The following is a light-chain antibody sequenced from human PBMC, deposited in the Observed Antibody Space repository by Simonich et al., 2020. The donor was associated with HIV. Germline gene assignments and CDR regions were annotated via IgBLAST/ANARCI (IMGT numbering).Light chain of an antibody. CDR3: QQYYSTPRT. V-gene: IGKV4-1*01. J-gene: IGKJ1*01. CDR1: QSLLYSSNHKNY. CDR2: WAS. Sequence: DIVMTQSPDSLAVSLGERATIDSKSSQSLLYSSNHKNYLAWYQQKPGQHPKLLIYWASTRESRVPDRFSGSGSGTDFTLTISSLQAEDVAVYYCQQYYSTPRTFGQGTKVEIK.